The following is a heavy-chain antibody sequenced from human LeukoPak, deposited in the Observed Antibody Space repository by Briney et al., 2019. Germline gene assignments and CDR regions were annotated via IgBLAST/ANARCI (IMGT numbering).Heavy chain of an antibody. D-gene: IGHD5-12*01. CDR1: GFIFSDYY. Sequence: GGSLRLSCAASGFIFSDYYMSWIRQVPGKGLEWVSYTSSSGGATYYAGFVKGRFTVSRDNAQNSLSLQMNSLRVEDTAVYYCARDRQVHTSVDSVEYWGQGALVTVSS. J-gene: IGHJ4*02. CDR3: ARDRQVHTSVDSVEY. V-gene: IGHV3-11*01. CDR2: TSSSGGAT.